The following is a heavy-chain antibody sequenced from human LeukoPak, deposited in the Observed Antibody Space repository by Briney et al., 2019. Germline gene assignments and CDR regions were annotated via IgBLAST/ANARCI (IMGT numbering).Heavy chain of an antibody. CDR2: IRYDGSNK. CDR1: GFTFSSYG. V-gene: IGHV3-30*02. CDR3: AKRVTTMTKYFDY. Sequence: GGSLRLSCAASGFTFSSYGMHWVRQAPGKGLEWVAFIRYDGSNKYYADSVKGRFTISRDNSKNTLYLQMNSLRAEDTAVYYCAKRVTTMTKYFDYWGQGTLVTVSS. D-gene: IGHD4-17*01. J-gene: IGHJ4*02.